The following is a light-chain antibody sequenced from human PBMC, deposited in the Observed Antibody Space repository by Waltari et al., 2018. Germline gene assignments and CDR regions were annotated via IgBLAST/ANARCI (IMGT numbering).Light chain of an antibody. CDR3: QHYYSTPRT. J-gene: IGKJ2*02. CDR2: DAS. V-gene: IGKV1-NL1*01. CDR1: RDITDS. Sequence: DIQMTQSPSSLSASVGDRVTITCRASRDITDSLAWYQPKPGRAPKVLLFDASSLQSGVPSRFIGSGSGTDFTLTISSLQPEDFATYYCQHYYSTPRTFGRGTTVEIK.